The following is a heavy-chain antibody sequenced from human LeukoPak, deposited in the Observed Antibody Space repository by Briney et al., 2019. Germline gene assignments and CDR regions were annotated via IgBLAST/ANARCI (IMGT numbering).Heavy chain of an antibody. CDR2: IYYSGST. D-gene: IGHD3-10*01. J-gene: IGHJ4*02. Sequence: SETLSLTCTVSGGSISGYYWTWIRQPPGKGLEWIGYIYYSGSTNYNPSLKSRVIISVDTSKNQFSLKLSSVTAADTAVYYCAATMVRGVHTHFDYWGQGTLVTVSS. CDR3: AATMVRGVHTHFDY. CDR1: GGSISGYY. V-gene: IGHV4-59*08.